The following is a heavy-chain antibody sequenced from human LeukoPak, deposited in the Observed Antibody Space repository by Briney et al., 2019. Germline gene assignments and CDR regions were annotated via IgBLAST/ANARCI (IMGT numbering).Heavy chain of an antibody. CDR2: IIPIFGTA. D-gene: IGHD6-13*01. CDR3: TREVASSWYVLDYFDY. V-gene: IGHV1-69*06. J-gene: IGHJ4*02. CDR1: GGTFSSYA. Sequence: SVKVSCKASGGTFSSYAISWVRQAPGQGLEWMGGIIPIFGTANYAQKFQGRVTITADKSTSTAYMELSSLRSEDTAVYYCTREVASSWYVLDYFDYWGQGTLVTVSS.